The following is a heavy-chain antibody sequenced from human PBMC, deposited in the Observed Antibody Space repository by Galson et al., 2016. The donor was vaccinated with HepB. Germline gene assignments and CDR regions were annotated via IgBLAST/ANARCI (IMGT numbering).Heavy chain of an antibody. V-gene: IGHV1-69*13. D-gene: IGHD1-20*01. CDR1: GGTFSDYG. CDR2: IIPFFNAT. Sequence: SVKVSCKVSGGTFSDYGFSWVRQAPGQGLEWMGGIIPFFNATYYAQKFQGRATITADESTTTTYMELRSLRSDDTAVFYCASGITFIVIDYYYNGMDVWGQGTTVTVAS. J-gene: IGHJ6*02. CDR3: ASGITFIVIDYYYNGMDV.